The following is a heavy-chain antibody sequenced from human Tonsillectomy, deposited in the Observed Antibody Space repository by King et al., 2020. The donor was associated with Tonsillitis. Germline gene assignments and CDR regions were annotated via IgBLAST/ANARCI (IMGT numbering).Heavy chain of an antibody. V-gene: IGHV5-51*03. D-gene: IGHD2-21*01. Sequence: QLVQSGVEVKKPGESLKISCKGSGYSFTSYWIAWVRQMPGKGLEWMGIIYAGDSNIKYSPSFQGQVTISADKSISTAYLQWSSLKASDTAIYYCARRSPTFCESDCYSTFDYWGQGTLVTVSS. CDR2: IYAGDSNI. CDR1: GYSFTSYW. J-gene: IGHJ4*02. CDR3: ARRSPTFCESDCYSTFDY.